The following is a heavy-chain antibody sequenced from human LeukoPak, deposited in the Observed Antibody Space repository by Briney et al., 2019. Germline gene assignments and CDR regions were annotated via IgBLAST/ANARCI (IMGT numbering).Heavy chain of an antibody. CDR1: GGSISSGSHY. Sequence: SETLSLTRIVSGGSISSGSHYWGWIRQPPGKGLEWTGSMHYSGITYYNPSLTSRVPISVDTSKNQFSLRLTSVTAADTAVYYCARYPYSDSGVWQAFDYWGQGTLVTVSS. V-gene: IGHV4-39*01. J-gene: IGHJ4*02. D-gene: IGHD5-12*01. CDR3: ARYPYSDSGVWQAFDY. CDR2: MHYSGIT.